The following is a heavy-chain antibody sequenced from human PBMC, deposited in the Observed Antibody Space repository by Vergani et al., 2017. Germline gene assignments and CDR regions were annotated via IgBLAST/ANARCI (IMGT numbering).Heavy chain of an antibody. J-gene: IGHJ3*02. Sequence: EVQLVESGGGLVKPGGSLRLSCAASGFTFSSYSMNWVRQAPGKGLEWVSSISSSSSYIYYADSVKGRFTISRDNAKNSLYLQMNSLRAEDTAVYYFASEANLLFLEWLLSDAFDIWGQGTMVTVSS. CDR3: ASEANLLFLEWLLSDAFDI. V-gene: IGHV3-21*01. D-gene: IGHD3-3*01. CDR1: GFTFSSYS. CDR2: ISSSSSYI.